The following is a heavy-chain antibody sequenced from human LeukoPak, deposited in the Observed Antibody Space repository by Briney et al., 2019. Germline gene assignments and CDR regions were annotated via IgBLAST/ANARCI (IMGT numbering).Heavy chain of an antibody. V-gene: IGHV1-46*01. CDR1: GYTFTSYY. CDR3: ARVVGYCSSTSCPTGY. J-gene: IGHJ4*02. CDR2: INPSGGST. D-gene: IGHD2-2*01. Sequence: ASVKVSCKASGYTFTSYYMHWVRQAPGQGLEWMGIINPSGGSTSYAQKFQGRVTMTRDTSTSTVYMELSSLRSEDTAVYYCARVVGYCSSTSCPTGYWGQGTLVTVSS.